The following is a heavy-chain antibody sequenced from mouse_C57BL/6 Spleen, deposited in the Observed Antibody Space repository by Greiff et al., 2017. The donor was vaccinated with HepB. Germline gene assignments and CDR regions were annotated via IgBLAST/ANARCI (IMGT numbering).Heavy chain of an antibody. V-gene: IGHV5-4*01. J-gene: IGHJ4*01. CDR2: ISDGGSYT. D-gene: IGHD2-1*01. Sequence: EVMLVESGGGLVKPGGSLKLSCAASGFTFSSYAMSWVRQTPEKRLEWVATISDGGSYTYYPDNVKGRFTISRDNAKNNLYLQMSHLKSEDTAMYYCARDESGNYIYYAMDYWGQGTSVTVSS. CDR3: ARDESGNYIYYAMDY. CDR1: GFTFSSYA.